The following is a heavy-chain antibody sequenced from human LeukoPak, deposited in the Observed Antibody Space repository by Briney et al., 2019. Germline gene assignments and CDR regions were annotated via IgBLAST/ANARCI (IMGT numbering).Heavy chain of an antibody. Sequence: ASVKVSCKASGDTFTIYTIHWVRQAPGQRLEWMGWIDAGNGNTKYSQKFRGRVTLTRDTSANTAYMELNSLRSEDTSVYYCASKIAARPDNWFDPWGQGTLVAVSS. D-gene: IGHD6-6*01. CDR2: IDAGNGNT. V-gene: IGHV1-3*01. CDR3: ASKIAARPDNWFDP. J-gene: IGHJ5*02. CDR1: GDTFTIYT.